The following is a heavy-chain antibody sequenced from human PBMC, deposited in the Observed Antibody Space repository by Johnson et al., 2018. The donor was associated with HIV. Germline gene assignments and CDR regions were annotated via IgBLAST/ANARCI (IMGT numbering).Heavy chain of an antibody. CDR3: ARGRYYYDSSGSDACDI. V-gene: IGHV3-20*04. CDR1: GFTFSSNA. Sequence: VQLVESGGGVVQPGRSLRLSCAASGFTFSSNAMHWVRQAPGKGLEWVSGIHWNGGSTGYADSVKGRFTISRDNAKNSLYLQMNSLRAEDTALYYCARGRYYYDSSGSDACDIWGQVTMVTVSS. J-gene: IGHJ3*02. D-gene: IGHD3-22*01. CDR2: IHWNGGST.